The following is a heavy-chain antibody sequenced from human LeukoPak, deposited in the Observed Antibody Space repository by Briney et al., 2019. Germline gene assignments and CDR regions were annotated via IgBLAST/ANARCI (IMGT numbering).Heavy chain of an antibody. Sequence: GGSLRLSCAASGFTFSNAWMSWVRQAPGKGLEWVSVIYSGTNTYYADSVQGRFSISRDTSRNTLYLQMNSLRAEDTAVYYCARLGPYYFDSWGQGTLVIVSS. CDR2: IYSGTNT. CDR1: GFTFSNAW. D-gene: IGHD3-16*01. J-gene: IGHJ4*02. CDR3: ARLGPYYFDS. V-gene: IGHV3-53*01.